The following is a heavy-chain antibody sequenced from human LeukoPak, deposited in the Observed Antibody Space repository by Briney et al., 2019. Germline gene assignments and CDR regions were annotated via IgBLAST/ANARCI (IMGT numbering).Heavy chain of an antibody. CDR3: ARDRDIVVVPAATGPTSGAFDI. D-gene: IGHD2-2*01. J-gene: IGHJ3*02. CDR2: IKQDGSEK. V-gene: IGHV3-7*01. CDR1: GFTFSSYG. Sequence: GGSLRLSCAASGFTFSSYGMHWVRQAPGKGLEWVANIKQDGSEKYYVDSVKGRFTISRDNAKNSLYLQMNSLRAEDTAVYYCARDRDIVVVPAATGPTSGAFDIWGQGTMVTVSS.